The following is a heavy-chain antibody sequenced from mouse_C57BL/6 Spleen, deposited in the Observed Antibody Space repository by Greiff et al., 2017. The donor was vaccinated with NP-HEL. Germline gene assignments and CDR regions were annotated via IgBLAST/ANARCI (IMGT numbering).Heavy chain of an antibody. D-gene: IGHD2-3*01. CDR3: ARYDGYYGAMDY. CDR2: IDPSDSYT. V-gene: IGHV1-69*01. Sequence: QVQLQQPGAELVMPGASVKLSCKASGYTFTSYWMPWVKQRPGQGLEWIGEIDPSDSYTNYNQKFKGKSTLTVDKSSSTAYMQLSSLTSEDSAVYYCARYDGYYGAMDYWGQGTSVTVSS. CDR1: GYTFTSYW. J-gene: IGHJ4*01.